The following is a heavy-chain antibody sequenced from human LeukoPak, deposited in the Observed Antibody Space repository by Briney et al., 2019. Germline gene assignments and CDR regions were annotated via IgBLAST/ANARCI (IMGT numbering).Heavy chain of an antibody. CDR1: GGSISSSDHY. CDR2: RYYSGDN. Sequence: PSETLSLTCTVSGGSISSSDHYWAWIRQPPGKGLEWIGSRYYSGDNYCSPSLKSRVTISVDTSRNEFALKLNSVTAADTAVHFCARHRLEGDTFDIWGQGTKVTVSS. V-gene: IGHV4-39*01. J-gene: IGHJ3*02. D-gene: IGHD3-3*01. CDR3: ARHRLEGDTFDI.